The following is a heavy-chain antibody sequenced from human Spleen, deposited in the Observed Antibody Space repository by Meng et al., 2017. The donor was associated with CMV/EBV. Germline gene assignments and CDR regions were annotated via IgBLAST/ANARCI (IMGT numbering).Heavy chain of an antibody. CDR3: ARDQDNMGYFDY. Sequence: SCKTSGYTFTCYYMHWVRQAPGQGLEWMGIINPRGGSTTYAQKFQDRITMTRDTSTSTVHMELSSLRSEDTAVYYCARDQDNMGYFDYWGQGTLVTVSS. J-gene: IGHJ4*02. CDR1: GYTFTCYY. V-gene: IGHV1-46*01. D-gene: IGHD2/OR15-2a*01. CDR2: INPRGGST.